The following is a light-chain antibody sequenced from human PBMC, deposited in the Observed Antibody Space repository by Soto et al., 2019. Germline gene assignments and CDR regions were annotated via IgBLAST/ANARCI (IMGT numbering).Light chain of an antibody. CDR3: QQRKHWPPLT. CDR1: QSVEKY. J-gene: IGKJ4*01. V-gene: IGKV3-11*01. CDR2: DTS. Sequence: EVVLTQSPATLSLSPWERAILSCRASQSVEKYLVWYQQKPGQAPRLLIYDTSNRATGIPARFSGSGSETDFTLTISSLEPEDFAVYYCQQRKHWPPLTFGGGTKVELK.